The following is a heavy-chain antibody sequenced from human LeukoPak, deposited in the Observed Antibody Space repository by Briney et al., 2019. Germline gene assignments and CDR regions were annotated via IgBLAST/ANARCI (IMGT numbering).Heavy chain of an antibody. Sequence: SETLSLTCIVSGGSISTSAYYWGWIRQPPGKGLEWIGEINHSGSTNYNPSLKSRVTISVDTSKNQFSLKLSSVTAADTAVYYCARVGPSGSYYRYHFDYWGQGTLVTVSS. CDR2: INHSGST. CDR1: GGSISTSAYY. V-gene: IGHV4-39*07. J-gene: IGHJ4*02. D-gene: IGHD1-26*01. CDR3: ARVGPSGSYYRYHFDY.